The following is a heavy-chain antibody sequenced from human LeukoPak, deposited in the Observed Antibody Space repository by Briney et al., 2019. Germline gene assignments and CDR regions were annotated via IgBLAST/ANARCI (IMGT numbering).Heavy chain of an antibody. CDR2: IYPGDSDT. J-gene: IGHJ4*02. D-gene: IGHD6-19*01. V-gene: IGHV5-51*01. CDR1: GYSFTTYW. CDR3: ARRGAVAGTNFDY. Sequence: GESLKISCKGSGYSFTTYWIGWVRQMPGKGLEWMGIIYPGDSDTRYSPSFQGQVTISVDRSITIAYLQWRSLKASDTAMYYCARRGAVAGTNFDYWGQGTLVTVSS.